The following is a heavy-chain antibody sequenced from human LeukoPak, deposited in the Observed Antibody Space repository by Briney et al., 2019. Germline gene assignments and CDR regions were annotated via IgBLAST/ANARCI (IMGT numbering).Heavy chain of an antibody. V-gene: IGHV4-59*04. CDR2: IYYNGRT. CDR1: GGSISSYL. D-gene: IGHD5-24*01. Sequence: PSETLSLTCTVSGGSISSYLWSWIRQPPGKGLEWIGTIYYNGRTYYSPSLKSRVTISEDPAENQFSLKLISVTAADTAVYYCARQVLVREGFNVNYWGQGTLVTVSS. J-gene: IGHJ4*02. CDR3: ARQVLVREGFNVNY.